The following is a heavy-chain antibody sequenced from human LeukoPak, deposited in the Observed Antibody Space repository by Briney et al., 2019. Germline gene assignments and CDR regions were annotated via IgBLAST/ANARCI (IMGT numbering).Heavy chain of an antibody. D-gene: IGHD5-12*01. V-gene: IGHV4-34*01. CDR3: ARKSGYARDY. CDR1: AESFSGYF. Sequence: PSETLSLTCAVYAESFSGYFWNWIRQPPGKGLEWIGEINHSGSTTNYNPSLKSRITMSVDTSKNQFSLKLTSVTAADTAVYYCARKSGYARDYWGQGNLVIVPS. CDR2: INHSGSTT. J-gene: IGHJ4*02.